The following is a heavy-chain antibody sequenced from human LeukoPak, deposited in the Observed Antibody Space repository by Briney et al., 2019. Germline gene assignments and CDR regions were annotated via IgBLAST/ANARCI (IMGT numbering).Heavy chain of an antibody. V-gene: IGHV3-48*01. CDR2: ISSSSSTI. D-gene: IGHD3-10*01. Sequence: HPGGSLRLSCAASGFTFSSYSMNWVRQAPGKGLAWVSYISSSSSTIYYADSVKGRFTISRDNAKNSLYLQMNSLRAEDTAVYYCARDAYGSGSHPLDSWGQGTLVTVSS. CDR1: GFTFSSYS. CDR3: ARDAYGSGSHPLDS. J-gene: IGHJ4*02.